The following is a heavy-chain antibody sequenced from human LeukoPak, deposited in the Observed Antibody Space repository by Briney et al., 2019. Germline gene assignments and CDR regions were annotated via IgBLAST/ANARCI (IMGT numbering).Heavy chain of an antibody. D-gene: IGHD1-26*01. CDR3: AKVPTSSGPQGWFDP. Sequence: PGGSLRLSCAAPGFTFSSYAMSWVRQAPGKGLEWVSAISGSGGSTYYADSVKGRFTISRDNSKNTLYLQMNSLRAEDTAVYYCAKVPTSSGPQGWFDPRGQGTLVTVSS. J-gene: IGHJ5*02. V-gene: IGHV3-23*01. CDR2: ISGSGGST. CDR1: GFTFSSYA.